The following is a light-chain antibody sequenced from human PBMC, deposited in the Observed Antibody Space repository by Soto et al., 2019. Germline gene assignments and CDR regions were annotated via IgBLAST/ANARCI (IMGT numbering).Light chain of an antibody. CDR1: KSVSSSY. CDR3: QQYGSSPRALT. J-gene: IGKJ4*01. V-gene: IGKV3-20*01. Sequence: EIVLTQSPGTLSLSPGERATLSCRASKSVSSSYLAWYQQKPGQAPRLLIYGASSRATGIPDRFSGSGSGTDFTLTISRLEPEDFAVYYCQQYGSSPRALTFGGGTKVETK. CDR2: GAS.